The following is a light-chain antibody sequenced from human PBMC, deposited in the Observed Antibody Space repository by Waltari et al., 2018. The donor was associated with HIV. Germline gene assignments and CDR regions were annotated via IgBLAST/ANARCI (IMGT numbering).Light chain of an antibody. Sequence: HSVLTQPPSVSAAPAQKVTISCSGSSPTSGSGLVSRYQHLPGAAPRILIYYNTKRPAWISDRFSGSKSGTAATLGITGLQTGDEADYYCGTWDSSVGAAVFGGGTRLTVL. CDR3: GTWDSSVGAAV. J-gene: IGLJ3*02. CDR2: YNT. CDR1: SPTSGSGL. V-gene: IGLV1-51*01.